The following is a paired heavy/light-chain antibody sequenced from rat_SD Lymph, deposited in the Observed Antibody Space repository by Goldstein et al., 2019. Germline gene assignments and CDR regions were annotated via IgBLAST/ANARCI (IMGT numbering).Light chain of an antibody. V-gene: IGKV22S8*01. CDR2: NTN. CDR3: LQHNSGSWT. J-gene: IGKJ1*01. Sequence: DIQMTQSPSFLSASVGDRVTINCKASQNINKYLDWYQQKLGEAPKLLIYNTNSLHTGIPSRFSGSGSGTDFTLTISSLQPEDVATYFCLQHNSGSWTFGGGTKLELK. CDR1: QNINKY.
Heavy chain of an antibody. CDR1: GFTFSNYG. Sequence: EVQLVESGGGLVQPGRSLKLSCVASGFTFSNYGMNWIRQAPGKGLEWVAYISSGSSYIYYAETVKGRFTISRDNAKNTLYLQMTSLRSEDTALYYCARIRGIGVMDAWGQGASVTVSS. D-gene: IGHD4-3*01. CDR2: ISSGSSYI. CDR3: ARIRGIGVMDA. J-gene: IGHJ4*01. V-gene: IGHV5-34*01.